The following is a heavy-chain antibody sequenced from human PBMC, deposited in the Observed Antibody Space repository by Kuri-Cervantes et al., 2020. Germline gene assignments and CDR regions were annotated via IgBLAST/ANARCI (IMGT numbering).Heavy chain of an antibody. Sequence: SETLSLTCTVSGGSISSGGYYWSWIRQHPGKGLEWIGYIYYSGSTYYNPSLKSRVTISVDTSKNQFSLKLSSVTAADTAVYYCARLHYLYGMDVWGQGTTVTVSS. CDR1: GGSISSGGYY. CDR3: ARLHYLYGMDV. CDR2: IYYSGST. J-gene: IGHJ6*02. V-gene: IGHV4-31*03. D-gene: IGHD3-10*01.